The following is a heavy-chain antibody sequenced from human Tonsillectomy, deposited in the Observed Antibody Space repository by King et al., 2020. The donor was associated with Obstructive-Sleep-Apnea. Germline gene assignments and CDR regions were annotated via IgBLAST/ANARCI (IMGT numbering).Heavy chain of an antibody. D-gene: IGHD2-15*01. CDR3: AKRTVLVVAATPLGNNGYFDL. CDR2: ISGSGGSP. CDR1: GFTFSNYA. V-gene: IGHV3-23*04. Sequence: VQLVESGGGLVQPGGSLRLSCAASGFTFSNYAMSWVRQAPGKWLEWVSAISGSGGSPYYAASVKGRFTISRDNSKNTLYLQMNSLRAEDTSVYYCAKRTVLVVAATPLGNNGYFDLWGRGTRVTVSS. J-gene: IGHJ2*01.